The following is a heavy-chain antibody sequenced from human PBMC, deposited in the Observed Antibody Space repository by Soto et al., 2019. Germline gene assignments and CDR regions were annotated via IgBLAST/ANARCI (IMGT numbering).Heavy chain of an antibody. CDR2: INPMFGTA. V-gene: IGHV1-69*12. J-gene: IGHJ5*02. Sequence: QVQLVQSGAEVKKPGSSVRVSCKASGGSFSSYTISWVRQAPGQGLGWTGGINPMFGTAYYAQKFQDRVTITADQSPRTASMELTRLSSEDTAVYYSAKAGMEIVLVSWFDPWGQGPLVTVSS. D-gene: IGHD2-2*03. CDR3: AKAGMEIVLVSWFDP. CDR1: GGSFSSYT.